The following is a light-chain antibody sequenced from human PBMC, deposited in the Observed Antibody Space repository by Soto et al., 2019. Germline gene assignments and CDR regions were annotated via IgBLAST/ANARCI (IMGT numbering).Light chain of an antibody. Sequence: EIVLTQSPGTLSLSPGERATLSCRASQSVTSNYLAWHQQKPGQAPRLLIYEAYSRAAGISDRVSGGGSGTDFTLTISRLEPEDFAVYYCQQYGSPPLTFGGGTQVEIK. CDR1: QSVTSNY. CDR2: EAY. V-gene: IGKV3-20*01. CDR3: QQYGSPPLT. J-gene: IGKJ4*01.